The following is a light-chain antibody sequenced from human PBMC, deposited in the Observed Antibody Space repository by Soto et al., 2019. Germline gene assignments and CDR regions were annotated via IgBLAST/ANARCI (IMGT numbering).Light chain of an antibody. V-gene: IGLV2-11*01. CDR1: SSDIGGYTY. Sequence: SVPTKPRSVYGSPGESVAISCTGTSSDIGGYTYVSWYQQHPGKAPKVIIYDVSERPSGVPDRFSGSKSGNTASLTISGLQPEDEADYYCCSFAGPQSFEVFGEGTKVTVL. CDR2: DVS. CDR3: CSFAGPQSFEV. J-gene: IGLJ1*01.